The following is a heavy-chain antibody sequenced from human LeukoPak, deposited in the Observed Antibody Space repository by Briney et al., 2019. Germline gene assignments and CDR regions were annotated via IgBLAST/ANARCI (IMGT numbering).Heavy chain of an antibody. J-gene: IGHJ5*02. D-gene: IGHD2-21*01. CDR2: INPNSAGT. CDR1: GYSFTDYY. V-gene: IGHV1-2*02. CDR3: ARADRLHGGPYLIGP. Sequence: GASVKVSCKTSGYSFTDYYMHWARQAPGQELEWMGWINPNSAGTSSAQKFQGRVTMTRDTSISTVYMEVSWLTSDDTAIYYCARADRLHGGPYLIGPWGQGTLVTVSS.